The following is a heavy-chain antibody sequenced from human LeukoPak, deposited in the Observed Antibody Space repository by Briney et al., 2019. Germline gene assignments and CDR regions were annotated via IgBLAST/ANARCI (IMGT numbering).Heavy chain of an antibody. CDR3: ASGYCSAGSCHNFDY. V-gene: IGHV3-48*01. D-gene: IGHD2-15*01. CDR1: GFTFSTYS. J-gene: IGHJ4*02. Sequence: GGSLRLSCAASGFTFSTYSMNWVRQAPGKGLEWVSYISSTSGTIYYADSVKGRFTISRDNAKISLYLQMNSLRAEDTAVYYCASGYCSAGSCHNFDYWGQGTLVTVSS. CDR2: ISSTSGTI.